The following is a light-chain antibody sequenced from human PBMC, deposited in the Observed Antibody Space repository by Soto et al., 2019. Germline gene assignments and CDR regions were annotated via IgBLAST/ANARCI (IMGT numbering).Light chain of an antibody. CDR3: QQYYSYPT. Sequence: DIQMTQSPSSLSASVGDRVTITCRASQAISSSLAWYQQKPGKAPKVLIYAASTLQSGVPSRFSGSGSGTDFTLTISCLQSEDFATYYCQQYYSYPTFGQGTKVDI. CDR2: AAS. V-gene: IGKV1-9*01. CDR1: QAISSS. J-gene: IGKJ1*01.